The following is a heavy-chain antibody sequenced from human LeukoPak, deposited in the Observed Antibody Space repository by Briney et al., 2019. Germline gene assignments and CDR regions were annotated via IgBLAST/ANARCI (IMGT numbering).Heavy chain of an antibody. CDR1: GGSISSGSYL. J-gene: IGHJ6*04. D-gene: IGHD2-2*01. CDR2: IYVGGSP. CDR3: ARGGYCSSTSCHYYYYGMDV. Sequence: SETLSLTCTVSGGSISSGSYLWSWIRQPAGKGLEWIGRIYVGGSPDYNPSLKSRVTISVDTSKNQFSLKLSSVTAADTAVYYCARGGYCSSTSCHYYYYGMDVWGKGTTVTVSS. V-gene: IGHV4-61*02.